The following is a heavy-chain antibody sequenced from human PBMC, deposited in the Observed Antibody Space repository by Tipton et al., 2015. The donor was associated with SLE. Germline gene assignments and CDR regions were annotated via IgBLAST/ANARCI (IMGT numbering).Heavy chain of an antibody. Sequence: TLSLTCTVSGGSISSHYWSWIRQPPGKGLEWIGYIYYSGSTNYNPSLKSRVTISVDTSKNQFSLKLSSVTAADTAVYYCARGGGDTMIVARAFDIWGQGTTVTVSS. CDR2: IYYSGST. CDR1: GGSISSHY. D-gene: IGHD3-22*01. J-gene: IGHJ3*02. CDR3: ARGGGDTMIVARAFDI. V-gene: IGHV4-59*11.